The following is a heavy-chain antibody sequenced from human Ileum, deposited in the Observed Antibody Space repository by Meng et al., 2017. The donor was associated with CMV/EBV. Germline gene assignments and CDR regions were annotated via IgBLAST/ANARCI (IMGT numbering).Heavy chain of an antibody. CDR1: GGSITSGNYY. V-gene: IGHV4-30-4*08. J-gene: IGHJ4*02. Sequence: VELQVSAPGLVKPSQTLSLTCTVSGGSITSGNYYWSWIRQPPGRGLEWIGYIYYSGSPYYKPSLKSRVTISLDTSKNQFSLNLRSVTATDSAVYYCVRQVVAASFDYWGQGALVTVSS. D-gene: IGHD2-15*01. CDR2: IYYSGSP. CDR3: VRQVVAASFDY.